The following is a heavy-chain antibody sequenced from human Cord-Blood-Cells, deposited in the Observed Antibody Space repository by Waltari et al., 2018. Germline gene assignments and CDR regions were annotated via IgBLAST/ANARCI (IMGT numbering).Heavy chain of an antibody. Sequence: QVQLVQSGAEVKKPGASVKVSCKASGYTFTSYDINWGRQATGQGVEWMGWRNPNSGNTGYAQKFQGRVTITRNTSISTAYMGLSSLRSEDTAVYYCARGGMGGWYEGYFQHWGQGTLVTVSS. D-gene: IGHD6-19*01. CDR3: ARGGMGGWYEGYFQH. V-gene: IGHV1-8*03. CDR1: GYTFTSYD. J-gene: IGHJ1*01. CDR2: RNPNSGNT.